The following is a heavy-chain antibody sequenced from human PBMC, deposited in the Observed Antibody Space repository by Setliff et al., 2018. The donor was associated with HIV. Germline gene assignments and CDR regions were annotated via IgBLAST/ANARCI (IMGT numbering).Heavy chain of an antibody. CDR3: ARGLNLRRGLVSPCLDY. J-gene: IGHJ4*02. Sequence: QPGGSLRLSCVASGFTFSSYAMHWVRQAPGKGLEWVAVISYDGSNKYYADSVKGRFTISRDNSKNTLYLQMNSLRGEDTAVYYCARGLNLRRGLVSPCLDYWGQGTLVTVSS. D-gene: IGHD1-26*01. CDR2: ISYDGSNK. V-gene: IGHV3-30*04. CDR1: GFTFSSYA.